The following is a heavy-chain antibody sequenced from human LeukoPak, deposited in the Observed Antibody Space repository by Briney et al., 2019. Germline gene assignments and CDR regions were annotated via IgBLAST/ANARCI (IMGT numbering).Heavy chain of an antibody. CDR2: ISIRSSYI. CDR1: GFPFSSYS. J-gene: IGHJ4*02. D-gene: IGHD6-19*01. V-gene: IGHV3-21*01. CDR3: ARTYSSGWYVPEEYYFDY. Sequence: GGSLRLSCAASGFPFSSYSMNWVRQAPGKGLEGVSSISIRSSYIHYADSVKGRFTIARDNAKNSLYLQMNSLRAEDTAVYYWARTYSSGWYVPEEYYFDYWGQGTLVTVSS.